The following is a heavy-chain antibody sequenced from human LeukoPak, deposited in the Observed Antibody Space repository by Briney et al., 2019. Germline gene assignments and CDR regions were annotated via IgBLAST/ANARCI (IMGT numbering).Heavy chain of an antibody. V-gene: IGHV1-69*13. CDR1: GGTFSSYA. CDR2: IIPIFGTA. J-gene: IGHJ4*02. D-gene: IGHD5-12*01. Sequence: ASVKVSCKASGGTFSSYAISWVRQAPGQGLEWMGGIIPIFGTANYAQKFQGRVTITADESTSTAYMELSSLRSEDTAVYYCAGERGYSGYDGFFDVYWGQGTLVTVSS. CDR3: AGERGYSGYDGFFDVY.